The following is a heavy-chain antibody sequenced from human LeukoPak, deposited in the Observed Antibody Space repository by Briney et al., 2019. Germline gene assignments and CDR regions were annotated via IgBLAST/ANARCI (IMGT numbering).Heavy chain of an antibody. D-gene: IGHD3-22*01. CDR1: GYTFTSYA. J-gene: IGHJ4*02. V-gene: IGHV1-3*01. CDR3: AREGYDSSGYYWVFDY. CDR2: INAGNGNT. Sequence: ASVKVSCKASGYTFTSYAMHWVRQAPGQRLEWMGWINAGNGNTKYSQKFQGRVTITRDTSASTAYVELSSLRSEDTAVYYCAREGYDSSGYYWVFDYWGQGTLVTVSS.